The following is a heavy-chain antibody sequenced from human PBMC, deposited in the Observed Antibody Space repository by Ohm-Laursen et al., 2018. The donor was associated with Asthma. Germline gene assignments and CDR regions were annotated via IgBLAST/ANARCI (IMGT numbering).Heavy chain of an antibody. D-gene: IGHD2-21*01. Sequence: GSLRLSCAAFGFTFSDYYMSWIRQAPGKGLEWVSYISSSGSTIYYADSVKGRFTISRDNAKNSLYLQMNSLRAEDAAVYYCARGSTYCGGDCYPGDAFDIWGQGTMVTVSS. CDR2: ISSSGSTI. J-gene: IGHJ3*02. CDR1: GFTFSDYY. CDR3: ARGSTYCGGDCYPGDAFDI. V-gene: IGHV3-11*01.